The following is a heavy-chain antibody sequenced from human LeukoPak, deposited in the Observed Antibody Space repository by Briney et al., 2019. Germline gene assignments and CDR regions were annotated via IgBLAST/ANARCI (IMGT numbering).Heavy chain of an antibody. CDR3: ARLHRGSYYYYGMDV. Sequence: HGESLKISCKGSGYSFTSYWIGWVRQMPGKGLEWMGIIYPGDSDTRYSPSFQGQVTISADKSISTAYLQWSSLKASDTAMYYCARLHRGSYYYYGMDVWGQGTTVTVSS. CDR2: IYPGDSDT. V-gene: IGHV5-51*01. J-gene: IGHJ6*02. CDR1: GYSFTSYW.